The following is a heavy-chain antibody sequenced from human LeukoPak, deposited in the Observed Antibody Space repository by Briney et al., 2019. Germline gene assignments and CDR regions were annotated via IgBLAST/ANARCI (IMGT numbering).Heavy chain of an antibody. CDR2: IYSGGST. Sequence: GGSLRLSCAASGFTVSSNYMSWVRQAPGKGLEWVSVIYSGGSTYYADSVKGRFTISRDNSKNTLYLRMNSLRAEDTAVYYCARDHSYSGSYRPYWGQGTLVTVSS. J-gene: IGHJ4*02. CDR1: GFTVSSNY. CDR3: ARDHSYSGSYRPY. V-gene: IGHV3-53*01. D-gene: IGHD1-26*01.